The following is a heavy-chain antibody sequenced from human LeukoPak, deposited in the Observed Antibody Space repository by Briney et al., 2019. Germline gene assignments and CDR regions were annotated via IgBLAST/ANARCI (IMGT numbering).Heavy chain of an antibody. Sequence: GASVKVSCKASGGTFSSYAISWVRQAPGQGLEWMGGIIPIFGTANYAQKFQGRVTITADESTSTAYMELSSLRSEDTAVYYCARSTYYYDSSGYYLPFHFDSWGQGTLVTVSS. CDR1: GGTFSSYA. CDR2: IIPIFGTA. D-gene: IGHD3-22*01. J-gene: IGHJ4*02. V-gene: IGHV1-69*01. CDR3: ARSTYYYDSSGYYLPFHFDS.